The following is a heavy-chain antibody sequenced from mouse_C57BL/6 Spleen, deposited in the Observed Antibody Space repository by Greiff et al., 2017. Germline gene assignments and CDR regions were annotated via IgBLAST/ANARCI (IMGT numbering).Heavy chain of an antibody. CDR1: GYSFTGYY. CDR3: ARGGDYDPFAY. D-gene: IGHD2-4*01. V-gene: IGHV1-42*01. Sequence: VQLQQSGPELVKPGASVTISCKASGYSFTGYYMNWVKQSPEKSLEWIGEINPSTGGTTYNQKFKAKATLTVDKSSSTAYMQLKSLTSEDSAVYDCARGGDYDPFAYWGQGTLVTVSA. J-gene: IGHJ3*01. CDR2: INPSTGGT.